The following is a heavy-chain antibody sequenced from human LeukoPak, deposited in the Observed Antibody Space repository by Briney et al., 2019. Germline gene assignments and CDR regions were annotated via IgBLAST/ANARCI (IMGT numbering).Heavy chain of an antibody. CDR2: IYYSGST. CDR3: ARHRGKNYYFDY. CDR1: GGSISSSSYS. Sequence: PSETLSLTCTVSGGSISSSSYSWGWIRQPPGKGLEWIGSIYYSGSTYYNPSLKSRVTISVDTSKNQFSLKLSSVTAADTAVYYYARHRGKNYYFDYWAREPWSPSPQ. V-gene: IGHV4-39*01. J-gene: IGHJ4*02.